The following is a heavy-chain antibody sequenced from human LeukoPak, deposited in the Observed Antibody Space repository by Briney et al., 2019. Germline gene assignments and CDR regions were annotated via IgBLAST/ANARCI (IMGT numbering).Heavy chain of an antibody. CDR1: GFTFSSYE. CDR2: ISSSGSTI. Sequence: QPGGSLRLSCAASGFTFSSYEMNWVRQAPGRGLEWVSYISSSGSTIYYADSVKGRFTISRDNAKNTLYLQMNSLRAEDTAVYYCAELGITMIGGVWGKGTTVTISS. D-gene: IGHD3-10*02. CDR3: AELGITMIGGV. J-gene: IGHJ6*04. V-gene: IGHV3-48*03.